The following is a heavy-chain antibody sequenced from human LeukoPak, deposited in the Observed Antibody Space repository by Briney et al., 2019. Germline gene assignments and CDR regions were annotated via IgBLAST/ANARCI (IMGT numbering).Heavy chain of an antibody. J-gene: IGHJ4*02. CDR2: ISAYNGNT. V-gene: IGHV1-18*01. Sequence: ASVKVSCKSSGYTFTSYGIIWVRQAPGQGLEWMGWISAYNGNTNYAQKLQGRVTMTTDTSTSTAYMELRSLRSDDTAVYYCARDRKRYYYDSSGYYPNWGQGTLVTVSS. D-gene: IGHD3-22*01. CDR3: ARDRKRYYYDSSGYYPN. CDR1: GYTFTSYG.